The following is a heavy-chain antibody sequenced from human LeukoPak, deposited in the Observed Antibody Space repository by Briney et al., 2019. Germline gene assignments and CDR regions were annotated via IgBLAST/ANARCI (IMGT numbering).Heavy chain of an antibody. J-gene: IGHJ4*02. V-gene: IGHV4-38-2*01. CDR1: GYSISSGYY. CDR3: ARKGGPAAPFDY. CDR2: IYHSGNT. D-gene: IGHD2-2*01. Sequence: SETLSLTCAVSGYSISSGYYWGWIRQPPGKGLEWIGIIYHSGNTYYNPSLKSRVTTSVDTSKNQFSLKLNSVTAADTAVYYCARKGGPAAPFDYWGQGTLVTVSS.